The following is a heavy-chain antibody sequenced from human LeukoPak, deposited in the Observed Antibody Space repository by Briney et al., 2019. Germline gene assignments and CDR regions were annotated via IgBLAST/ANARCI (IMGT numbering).Heavy chain of an antibody. CDR3: ARVYSSSSWFDP. CDR2: IYTSGST. J-gene: IGHJ5*02. V-gene: IGHV4-61*02. D-gene: IGHD6-6*01. Sequence: SETLSLTCTVSGGSISSGSYYWSWIRQPAGKGLEWIGRIYTSGSTNYNPSLKSRVTISVDTSKNQFSLKLSSVTAADTAVYYCARVYSSSSWFDPWGQGTLVTVSS. CDR1: GGSISSGSYY.